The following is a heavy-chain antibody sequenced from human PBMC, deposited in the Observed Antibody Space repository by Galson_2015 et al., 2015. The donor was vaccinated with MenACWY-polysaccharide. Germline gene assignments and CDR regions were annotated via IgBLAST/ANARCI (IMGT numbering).Heavy chain of an antibody. D-gene: IGHD1-26*01. Sequence: WIASIFHSGTTYYNPSLKSRVTISVATSTNQFSLKLSSVTAADTAVYYCARVEKYSGSFYILYWGQGTLVTVSS. CDR2: IFHSGTT. V-gene: IGHV4-38-2*02. CDR3: ARVEKYSGSFYILY. J-gene: IGHJ4*02.